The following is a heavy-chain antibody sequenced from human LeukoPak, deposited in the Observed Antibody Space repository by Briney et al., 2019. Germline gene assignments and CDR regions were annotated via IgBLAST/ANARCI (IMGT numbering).Heavy chain of an antibody. V-gene: IGHV4-30-4*08. Sequence: SQTLSLTCTVSGGSISSGDYYWSWIRQPPGKGLEWIGYIYYSGSTYYNPSLKSRVTISVDTSKNQFSLKLSSVTAADTAVYYCARGTIFGVVSTDRNFDYWGQGTLVTVSS. CDR3: ARGTIFGVVSTDRNFDY. J-gene: IGHJ4*02. CDR2: IYYSGST. CDR1: GGSISSGDYY. D-gene: IGHD3-3*01.